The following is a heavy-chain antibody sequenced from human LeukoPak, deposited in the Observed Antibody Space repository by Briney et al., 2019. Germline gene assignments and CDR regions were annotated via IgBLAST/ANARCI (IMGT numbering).Heavy chain of an antibody. J-gene: IGHJ3*02. Sequence: PSETLSLTCTVSGGSISSSSYYWGWIRQPPGKGLEWIGSIYYSGNTYYNPSLKSRVTISVDTSKTQFSLKLRSVTAADTAVYYCARPLTMVRGVISHDAFDIWGQGTMVSVSS. CDR3: ARPLTMVRGVISHDAFDI. CDR1: GGSISSSSYY. D-gene: IGHD3-10*01. V-gene: IGHV4-39*01. CDR2: IYYSGNT.